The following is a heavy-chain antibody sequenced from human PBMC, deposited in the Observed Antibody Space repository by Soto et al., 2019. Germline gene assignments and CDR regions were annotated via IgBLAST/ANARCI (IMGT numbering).Heavy chain of an antibody. CDR1: GYTFSAYT. V-gene: IGHV1-3*01. J-gene: IGHJ3*02. CDR3: ARDTETLGPRANDALDI. CDR2: INAGSGNT. D-gene: IGHD3-3*02. Sequence: QAQLVQSGAEMKKPGASVKVSCKATGYTFSAYTMNWVRQAPGQSLEWMGWINAGSGNTKYSQNFQGRVSITRDTSASTVYMELTGLTSEDTAVYYCARDTETLGPRANDALDIWGQGTIGTVSS.